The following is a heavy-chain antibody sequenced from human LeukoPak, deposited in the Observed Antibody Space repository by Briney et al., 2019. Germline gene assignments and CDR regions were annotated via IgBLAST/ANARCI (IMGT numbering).Heavy chain of an antibody. J-gene: IGHJ4*02. D-gene: IGHD6-13*01. CDR3: ARARYSSSWIDY. CDR1: GVSISSYY. CDR2: IYYSGST. Sequence: SETLSLTCTVSGVSISSYYRSWIRQPPGKGLEWIGYIYYSGSTNYNPSLKSRVTISVDTSKNQFSLKLSSVTAADTAVYYCARARYSSSWIDYWGQGTLVTVSS. V-gene: IGHV4-59*01.